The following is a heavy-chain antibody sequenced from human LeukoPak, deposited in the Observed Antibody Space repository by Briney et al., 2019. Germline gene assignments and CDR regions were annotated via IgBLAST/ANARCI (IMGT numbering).Heavy chain of an antibody. V-gene: IGHV4-34*01. D-gene: IGHD3-10*01. Sequence: PSETLSLTCAVYGGSFSGYYWSWIRQPPGKGLEWIGEINHSGSTNYNPSLKSRVTISVDTSKNQFSLKLSSVTAADTAVYYCARGTYYYGSGSYLNWFDPWGQGTLVTVSS. J-gene: IGHJ5*02. CDR1: GGSFSGYY. CDR2: INHSGST. CDR3: ARGTYYYGSGSYLNWFDP.